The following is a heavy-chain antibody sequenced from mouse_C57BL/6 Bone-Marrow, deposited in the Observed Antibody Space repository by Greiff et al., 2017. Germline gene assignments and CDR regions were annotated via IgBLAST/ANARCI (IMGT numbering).Heavy chain of an antibody. CDR2: INPGSGGT. Sequence: QVQLQQSGAELVRPGTSVKVSCKASGYAFTYYLIEWVKQRPGQGLEWIGVINPGSGGTNYNEKFKGKATLTADKSSSTAYMQLSSLTSEDSAVYFCARKERDWYFDVWGTGTTVTVSS. CDR1: GYAFTYYL. J-gene: IGHJ1*03. CDR3: ARKERDWYFDV. V-gene: IGHV1-54*01.